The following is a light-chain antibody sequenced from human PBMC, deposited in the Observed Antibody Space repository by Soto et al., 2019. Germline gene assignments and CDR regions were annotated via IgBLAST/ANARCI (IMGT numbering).Light chain of an antibody. CDR2: GAS. CDR3: QHYNNWPPWT. V-gene: IGKV3-15*01. Sequence: EIVMTQSPDTLSVSPGERATLSCRASQSVSSNLAWYQQKPGQAPRRLIYGASTRATGIPARFSGSGSGTEFTLTISSLQSEDFAVYYCQHYNNWPPWTFGQGTKVEIK. J-gene: IGKJ1*01. CDR1: QSVSSN.